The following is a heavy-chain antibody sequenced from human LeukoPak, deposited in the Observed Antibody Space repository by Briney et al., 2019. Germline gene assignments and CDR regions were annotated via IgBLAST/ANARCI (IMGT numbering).Heavy chain of an antibody. Sequence: PSETQSLTCTVSGGSVSSYYWSWIRQPPGKGLEWIGYIYNSENTKYNSSLESRVTISVDTSKNQFFLKLSSVTAADTAVYYCARFHSGPSGWYVLWYFDLWGRGTLVTVSS. D-gene: IGHD6-19*01. J-gene: IGHJ2*01. CDR1: GGSVSSYY. V-gene: IGHV4-4*09. CDR3: ARFHSGPSGWYVLWYFDL. CDR2: IYNSENT.